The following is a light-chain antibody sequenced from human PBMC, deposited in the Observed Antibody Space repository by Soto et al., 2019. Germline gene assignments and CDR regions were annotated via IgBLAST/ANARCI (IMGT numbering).Light chain of an antibody. V-gene: IGLV1-44*01. CDR1: SSNIGSNT. J-gene: IGLJ3*02. CDR3: AAWDDSLNGWV. Sequence: QSVLTQPPSASGTPVQRVTISCSGSSSNIGSNTVNWYQQLPGTAPKLLIYSNNQRPSAVPDRFSGSKSGTSASLAISGLHSEDEADYHCAAWDDSLNGWVFGGGTKLTVL. CDR2: SNN.